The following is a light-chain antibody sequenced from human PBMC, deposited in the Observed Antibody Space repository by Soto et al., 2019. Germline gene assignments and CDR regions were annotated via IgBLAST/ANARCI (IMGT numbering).Light chain of an antibody. CDR1: QGISNW. CDR2: AAT. CDR3: QQANSLPLT. V-gene: IGKV1-12*01. J-gene: IGKJ4*01. Sequence: DIQMTQSPSSVSASVGDRVTITCRATQGISNWLAWYQQKPGQAPKLLIYAATSLQDGVPLRFSGSGSGADFTLTSSALQPEDFATYYCQQANSLPLTFGGGTKVEIK.